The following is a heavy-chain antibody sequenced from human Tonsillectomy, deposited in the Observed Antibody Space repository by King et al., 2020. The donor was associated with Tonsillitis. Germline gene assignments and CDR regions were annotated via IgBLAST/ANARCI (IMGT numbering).Heavy chain of an antibody. D-gene: IGHD3-16*02. CDR1: GYSFTSYW. CDR3: AIGSYVWGSYRFPFVH. V-gene: IGHV5-51*01. Sequence: QLVQSGAEVRKPGESLKISCKGSGYSFTSYWIVWVRQMPGKGLEWMGIIYPGDSDTRYSPSFQGQVTISADKSISTAYLQLSSLKASDTAMYYCAIGSYVWGSYRFPFVHWGHGTLVTVSS. J-gene: IGHJ2*01. CDR2: IYPGDSDT.